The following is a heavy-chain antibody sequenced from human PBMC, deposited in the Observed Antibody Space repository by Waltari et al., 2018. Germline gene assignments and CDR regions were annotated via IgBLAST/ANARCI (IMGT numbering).Heavy chain of an antibody. CDR1: GDSVSSNSAA. V-gene: IGHV6-1*01. J-gene: IGHJ4*02. CDR2: TYYRSKWYK. D-gene: IGHD3-3*01. CDR3: ARASLRFLEWSIGAFDY. Sequence: QVQLQQSGPGLVKPSQTLSLTCAISGDSVSSNSAAWNWIRQSPSRGLEWVGRTYYRSKWYKEYAVSVQSRITINPDTAKNQCARQLNSVTPEDTAVYYCARASLRFLEWSIGAFDYWGQGTLVTVSA.